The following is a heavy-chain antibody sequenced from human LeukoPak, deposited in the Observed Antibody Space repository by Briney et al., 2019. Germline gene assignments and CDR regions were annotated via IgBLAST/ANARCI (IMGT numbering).Heavy chain of an antibody. V-gene: IGHV3-30-3*01. CDR1: GFTFSSYA. J-gene: IGHJ4*02. D-gene: IGHD3-10*01. CDR2: ISYDGSNK. Sequence: PGRSLRLSCAASGFTFSSYAMHWVRQAPGKGLEWVAVISYDGSNKYYADSVKGRFTISRDNSKNTLYLQMDSLRAEDTAIYYCARDGYGSGSVDYWGQGTLVTVSS. CDR3: ARDGYGSGSVDY.